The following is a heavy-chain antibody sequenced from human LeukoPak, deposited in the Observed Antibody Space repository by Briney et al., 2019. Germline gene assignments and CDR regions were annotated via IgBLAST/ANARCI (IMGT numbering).Heavy chain of an antibody. J-gene: IGHJ3*02. CDR3: AGRFPGRDAFDI. V-gene: IGHV1-18*01. Sequence: ASVKVSCKASGYTFTSYGISWVRQASGQGLEWMGWISAYNGNTNYAQKLQGRVTMTTDTSTSTAYMELRSLRSDDTAVYYCAGRFPGRDAFDIWGQGTVVTVSS. CDR2: ISAYNGNT. D-gene: IGHD2/OR15-2a*01. CDR1: GYTFTSYG.